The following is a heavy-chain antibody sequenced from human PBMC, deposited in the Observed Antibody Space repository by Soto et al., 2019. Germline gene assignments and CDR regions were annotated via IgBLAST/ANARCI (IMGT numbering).Heavy chain of an antibody. CDR1: TDTFTGYT. V-gene: IGHV1-69*08. CDR3: ARSRGSYYTNFDS. CDR2: VIPILGAS. D-gene: IGHD3-10*01. J-gene: IGHJ4*02. Sequence: ASVKVSCKASTDTFTGYTVTWVRQAPGQGLEWVGRVIPILGASNFAQKFQGRVTISADKSADTAYMVLTGLTSEDTAVYYCARSRGSYYTNFDSWGQGTLVTVSS.